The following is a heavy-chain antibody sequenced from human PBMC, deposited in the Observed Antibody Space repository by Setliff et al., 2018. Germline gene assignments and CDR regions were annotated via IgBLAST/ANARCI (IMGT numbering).Heavy chain of an antibody. CDR1: GYSISSGYY. J-gene: IGHJ4*02. Sequence: SETLSLTCAVSGYSISSGYYWGWIRQPPGKGLEWIGSIYHSGSTYYNPSLKSRVTISVDTSKSQFSLKLSSVTAADTAVYYCARQPEGGYYDSSGYYGMAPYYFDYWGQGTLVTVSS. CDR3: ARQPEGGYYDSSGYYGMAPYYFDY. V-gene: IGHV4-38-2*01. CDR2: IYHSGST. D-gene: IGHD3-22*01.